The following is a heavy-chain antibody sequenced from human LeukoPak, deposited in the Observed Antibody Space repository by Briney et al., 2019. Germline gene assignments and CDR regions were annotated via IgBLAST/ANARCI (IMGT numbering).Heavy chain of an antibody. J-gene: IGHJ6*03. CDR3: ARLSSSWDYYYYYMDV. CDR2: IYYSGST. D-gene: IGHD6-13*01. CDR1: GGSISSYY. Sequence: SETLSLTCTVSGGSISSYYWSWIRQPPGKGLEWIGYIYYSGSTNYNPSLKSRVTISVDTSKNQFSLKLRSVTAADTAVYYCARLSSSWDYYYYYMDVWGKGTTVTVSS. V-gene: IGHV4-59*01.